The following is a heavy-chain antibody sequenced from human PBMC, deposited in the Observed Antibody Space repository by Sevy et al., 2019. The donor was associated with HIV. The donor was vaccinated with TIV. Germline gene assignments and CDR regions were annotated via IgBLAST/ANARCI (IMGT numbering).Heavy chain of an antibody. CDR1: GFTFSNYA. CDR3: TNYVHY. CDR2: ISYDANNK. Sequence: GGSLRLSCAASGFTFSNYALHWVRQAPGKGLEWVAIISYDANNKYYADSVKGRFTISRDNTKNSLYLQMNSLRAEDTAVYYCTNYVHYWGQGTLVTVSS. J-gene: IGHJ4*02. V-gene: IGHV3-30*04.